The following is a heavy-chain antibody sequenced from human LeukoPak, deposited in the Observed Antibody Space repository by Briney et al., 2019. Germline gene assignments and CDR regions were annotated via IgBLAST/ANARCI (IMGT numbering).Heavy chain of an antibody. Sequence: SETLSLTCTVSGGSISSSRYYWGWIRQPPGKGLEWIASIYYSGSTSYNPSLKSRVTISVETSKNQFSLKLSSVTAADTAVYYCARHVVLGDGGYWGQGTLVTVSS. V-gene: IGHV4-39*01. CDR2: IYYSGST. CDR3: ARHVVLGDGGY. D-gene: IGHD4-17*01. CDR1: GGSISSSRYY. J-gene: IGHJ4*02.